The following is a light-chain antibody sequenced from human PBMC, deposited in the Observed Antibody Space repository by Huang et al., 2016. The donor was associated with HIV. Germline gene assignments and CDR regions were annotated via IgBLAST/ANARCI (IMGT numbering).Light chain of an antibody. Sequence: EIVMTRSPDTLSVSPGERATLSCRASQSVRDKLAWYQQKPGQAPRLLLHATSTRAAGFPARFSGSGSGTEFTLTISSLQSEDCGVYYCQQYESWPPLTFGGGTKVEIK. V-gene: IGKV3-15*01. CDR3: QQYESWPPLT. CDR2: ATS. J-gene: IGKJ4*01. CDR1: QSVRDK.